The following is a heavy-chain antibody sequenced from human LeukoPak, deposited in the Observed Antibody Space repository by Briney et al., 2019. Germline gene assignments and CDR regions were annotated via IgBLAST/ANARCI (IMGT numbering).Heavy chain of an antibody. CDR3: ARDRKPGYYPNFDY. J-gene: IGHJ4*02. CDR2: ISSSSSYI. CDR1: GFTFSSYS. D-gene: IGHD3-22*01. V-gene: IGHV3-21*01. Sequence: GGSLRLSCAASGFTFSSYSMNWVRQAPGKGLEWVSSISSSSSYIYYADSVKGRFTISRDNAKNSLYLQMNSLRAEDTAVYYCARDRKPGYYPNFDYWGQGTLVTVSS.